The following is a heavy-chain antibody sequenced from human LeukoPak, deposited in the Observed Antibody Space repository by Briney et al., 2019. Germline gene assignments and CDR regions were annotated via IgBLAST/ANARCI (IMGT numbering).Heavy chain of an antibody. J-gene: IGHJ6*02. V-gene: IGHV1-2*02. Sequence: GASVKVSCKASGYTFTGYYMHWVRQAPGQGLEWMGWINPNSGGTNYAQKFQGRVTMTRDTSISTAYMELSRLRSDDTAVYYCARGRVVTALYYYYGMDVWGQGTTVTVSS. CDR3: ARGRVVTALYYYYGMDV. CDR2: INPNSGGT. D-gene: IGHD2-21*02. CDR1: GYTFTGYY.